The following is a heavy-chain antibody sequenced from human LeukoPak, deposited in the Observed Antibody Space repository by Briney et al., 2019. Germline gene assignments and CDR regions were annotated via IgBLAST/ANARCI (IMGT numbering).Heavy chain of an antibody. CDR2: IYSSGST. CDR3: AREPLGYCTNGVCLVDY. Sequence: PSETLSLTCTVSGSPISSNYYWGWIRQPPGKGLEWIGSIYSSGSTYYNPSLKSRLTISIDTSKTQFSLKLSSVTAADTAVYYCAREPLGYCTNGVCLVDYWSQGTLVTVSS. V-gene: IGHV4-38-2*02. CDR1: GSPISSNYY. D-gene: IGHD2-8*01. J-gene: IGHJ4*02.